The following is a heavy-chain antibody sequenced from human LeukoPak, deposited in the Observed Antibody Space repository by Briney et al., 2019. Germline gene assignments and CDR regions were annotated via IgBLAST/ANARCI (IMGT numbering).Heavy chain of an antibody. D-gene: IGHD3-22*01. V-gene: IGHV3-9*01. CDR3: AKDSSGYLVFDFQH. CDR1: GFTFDDYA. CDR2: ISWNSGSI. Sequence: PGGSLRLSCAASGFTFDDYAMHWVRQAPGKGLEWVSGISWNSGSIGYADSVKGRFTISRDNAKNSLYLQMNSLRAEDTALYYCAKDSSGYLVFDFQHWGQGTLVTVSS. J-gene: IGHJ1*01.